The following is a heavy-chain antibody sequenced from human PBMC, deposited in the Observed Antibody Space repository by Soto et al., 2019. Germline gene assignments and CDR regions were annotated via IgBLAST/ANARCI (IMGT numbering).Heavy chain of an antibody. V-gene: IGHV3-11*01. CDR1: GFTFSDSF. J-gene: IGHJ6*03. CDR2: ISGRDGNI. CDR3: AGDQGPNYMAV. Sequence: AGGSLRLSCAASGFTFSDSFMSWSRLTPGKGLEWLPYISGRDGNIYYADSVRGRFTISRDNAKNSVYLQMNSLRAEDTAVYYCAGDQGPNYMAVWGKGTTVTVSS.